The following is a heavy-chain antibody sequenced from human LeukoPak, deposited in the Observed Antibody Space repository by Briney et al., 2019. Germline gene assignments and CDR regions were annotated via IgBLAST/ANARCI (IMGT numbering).Heavy chain of an antibody. V-gene: IGHV4-59*12. J-gene: IGHJ5*02. Sequence: SETLSLTCTVSGGSISSYYWSWIRQTPGKGLEWIGYIYYSGSTNYNPSLKSRVTISVDTSKNQFSLKLSSVTAADTAVYYCAREVEVGYCSSTSCYAPYNWFDPWGQGTLVTVSS. CDR3: AREVEVGYCSSTSCYAPYNWFDP. CDR2: IYYSGST. CDR1: GGSISSYY. D-gene: IGHD2-2*01.